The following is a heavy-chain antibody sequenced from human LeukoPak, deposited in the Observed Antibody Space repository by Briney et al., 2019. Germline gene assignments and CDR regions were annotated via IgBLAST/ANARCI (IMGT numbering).Heavy chain of an antibody. J-gene: IGHJ6*03. Sequence: PGGSLRLSCAASGFTFNNYNMNWVRQAPGKALEWVSSITSSGAYIFYADSVKGRFTISRDNAKDSLYLQMNSLGPEDTAVYYCARDNYDILTGYYYYYYYMDVWGKGTTVTISS. CDR1: GFTFNNYN. D-gene: IGHD3-9*01. CDR3: ARDNYDILTGYYYYYYYMDV. CDR2: ITSSGAYI. V-gene: IGHV3-21*01.